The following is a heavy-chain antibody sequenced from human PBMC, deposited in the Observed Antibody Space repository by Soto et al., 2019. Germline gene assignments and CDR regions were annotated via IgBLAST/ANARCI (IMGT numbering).Heavy chain of an antibody. CDR2: IYYSGST. CDR1: GGSISSGGYY. Sequence: PSETLSLTCTVSGGSISSGGYYWSWIRQHPGKGLEWIGYIYYSGSTYYNPSLKSRVIISVDTSKNQFSLKLSSVTAADTAVYYCARDGRDYGGLGYFQHWGQGTLVTGSS. V-gene: IGHV4-31*03. J-gene: IGHJ1*01. CDR3: ARDGRDYGGLGYFQH. D-gene: IGHD4-17*01.